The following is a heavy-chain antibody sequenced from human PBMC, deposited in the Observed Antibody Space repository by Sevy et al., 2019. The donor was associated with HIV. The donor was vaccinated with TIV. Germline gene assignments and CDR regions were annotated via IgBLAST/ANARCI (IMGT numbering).Heavy chain of an antibody. Sequence: GGSLRLSCAASGFTFSNYAMNWVRQAPGKGLEWDSGISGSGGSGDKTNYADSVKGRFTISRDDSKNSLYLQLNSLRAEDTAIYYCARKYDSSGYFDYWGQGTLVTVSS. D-gene: IGHD3-22*01. CDR2: ISGSGGSGDKT. CDR1: GFTFSNYA. J-gene: IGHJ4*02. CDR3: ARKYDSSGYFDY. V-gene: IGHV3-23*01.